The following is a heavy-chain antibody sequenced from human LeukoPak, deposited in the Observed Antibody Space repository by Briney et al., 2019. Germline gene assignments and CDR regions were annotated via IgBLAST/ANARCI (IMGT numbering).Heavy chain of an antibody. CDR3: AKVIHYGSGTYYYFDY. CDR1: GFTFINYA. J-gene: IGHJ4*02. D-gene: IGHD3-10*01. V-gene: IGHV3-23*01. Sequence: PGGSLRLSCAASGFTFINYAVSWVRQAPGKGLEWVSAVSESGGDTYYADSVKGRFAISRDNSMNTLYLQMSSLRAEDTAVYYCAKVIHYGSGTYYYFDYWGQGTLVTVSS. CDR2: VSESGGDT.